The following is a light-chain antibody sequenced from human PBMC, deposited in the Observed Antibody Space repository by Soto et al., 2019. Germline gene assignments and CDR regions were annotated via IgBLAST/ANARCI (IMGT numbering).Light chain of an antibody. J-gene: IGKJ5*01. CDR3: HQSYSTLIT. CDR1: QSISIY. V-gene: IGKV1-39*01. Sequence: DIQMTQSPSSLSASVGDRVTITCRASQSISIYLNWYQQKPGKAPKLLIYAAPTLQSGVPSRFSGSGSGTDFTLTISSLQPEDFATYYCHQSYSTLITFGQGTRLEIK. CDR2: AAP.